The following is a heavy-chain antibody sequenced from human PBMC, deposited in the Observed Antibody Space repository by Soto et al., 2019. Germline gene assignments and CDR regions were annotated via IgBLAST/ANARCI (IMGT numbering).Heavy chain of an antibody. V-gene: IGHV3-21*01. Sequence: EVQLVESGGGLVKPGGSLRLSCAASGFTFSSYSMNWVRQAPGKGLEWVSSISSSSSYKYYADSVKGRFTISRDNAKNSLYLQMNSLRAEDTAVYYCARDLPYSGYDRTPFGWGQGTLVTVSS. J-gene: IGHJ4*02. CDR2: ISSSSSYK. CDR3: ARDLPYSGYDRTPFG. CDR1: GFTFSSYS. D-gene: IGHD5-12*01.